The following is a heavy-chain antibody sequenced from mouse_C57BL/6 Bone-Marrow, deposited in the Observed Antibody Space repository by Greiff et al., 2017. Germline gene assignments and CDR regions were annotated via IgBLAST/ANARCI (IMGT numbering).Heavy chain of an antibody. Sequence: DVKLVESGGGLVQPGGSLKLSCAASGFTFSDYYMYWVRQTPEKRLEWVAYISNGGGSTYYPDTVKGRFTISRDNAKNTLYLQMSRLKSEDTAMYYCARQGVATDYYAMDYWGQGTSVTVSS. J-gene: IGHJ4*01. CDR1: GFTFSDYY. CDR3: ARQGVATDYYAMDY. V-gene: IGHV5-12*01. D-gene: IGHD1-1*01. CDR2: ISNGGGST.